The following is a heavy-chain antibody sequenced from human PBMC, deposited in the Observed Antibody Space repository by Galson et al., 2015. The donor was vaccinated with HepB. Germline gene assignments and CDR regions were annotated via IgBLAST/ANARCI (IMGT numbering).Heavy chain of an antibody. CDR1: GDSISNDRW. Sequence: ETPSPTCAVPGDSISNDRWWCGVRQPPGEGLVWIGEAYCSGGTNYRPSLKGRVTTTVDKSKNQFPLKLTSVTAADTAVYYCARAKEGRGYFDYWGQGTLVTVSS. J-gene: IGHJ4*02. V-gene: IGHV4-4*02. D-gene: IGHD3-10*01. CDR3: ARAKEGRGYFDY. CDR2: AYCSGGT.